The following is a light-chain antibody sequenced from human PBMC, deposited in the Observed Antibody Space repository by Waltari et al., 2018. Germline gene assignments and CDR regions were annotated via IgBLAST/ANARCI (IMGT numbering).Light chain of an antibody. CDR3: QVWDSSSDHPNYV. CDR1: NIGANS. V-gene: IGLV3-21*02. CDR2: DNS. Sequence: SYVLTQPPSVSVAPGQTARITCGGTNIGANSLHWYQQRPGLAPVLIIYDNSDRPSGIPERFSGSNSEDTATLTISRVEAGDEADYYCQVWDSSSDHPNYVFGTGTKVTVL. J-gene: IGLJ1*01.